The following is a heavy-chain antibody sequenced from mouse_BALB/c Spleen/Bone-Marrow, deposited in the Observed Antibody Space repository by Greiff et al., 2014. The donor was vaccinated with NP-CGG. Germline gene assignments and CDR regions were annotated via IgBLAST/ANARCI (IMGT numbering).Heavy chain of an antibody. Sequence: DVMLVESGPSLVKPSQTLSPTCSVTGDSITSGYWNWIRKFPGNKLEYMGYITYSGYTYYNPSLKSRISFTRDTSKNQFYLQLNSVTTEDTATYYCARSPYDGYYVFAYWGQGTLVTVSA. CDR2: ITYSGYT. D-gene: IGHD2-3*01. V-gene: IGHV3-8*02. CDR1: GDSITSGY. CDR3: ARSPYDGYYVFAY. J-gene: IGHJ3*01.